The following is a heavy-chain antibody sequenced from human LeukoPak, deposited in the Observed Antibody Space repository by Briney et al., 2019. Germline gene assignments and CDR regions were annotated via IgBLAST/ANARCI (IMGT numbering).Heavy chain of an antibody. CDR1: GFTVSSNY. J-gene: IGHJ4*02. Sequence: GGSLRLSCAASGFTVSSNYMSWVRQAPGKGLERVSVIYSGGSTYYADSVKGRFTISRDNSKNTLYLQMNSLRAEDTAVYYCARVRPGGIAVAGTMYYWGQGTLVTVSS. CDR2: IYSGGST. V-gene: IGHV3-66*02. D-gene: IGHD6-19*01. CDR3: ARVRPGGIAVAGTMYY.